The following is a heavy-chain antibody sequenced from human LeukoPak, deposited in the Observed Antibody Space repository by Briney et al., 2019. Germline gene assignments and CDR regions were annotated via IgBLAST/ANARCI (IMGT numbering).Heavy chain of an antibody. V-gene: IGHV3-74*01. CDR3: ARVSPAGKWELLH. D-gene: IGHD1-26*01. Sequence: GGSLRLSCAASGFTFSSYWMHWVRQAPGKGLVWVSRINTDGSSTSYADSVKGRFTISRDNAKNTLYLQMNSLRAEDTAVYYCARVSPAGKWELLHWGQGTLVTVSS. CDR2: INTDGSST. J-gene: IGHJ4*02. CDR1: GFTFSSYW.